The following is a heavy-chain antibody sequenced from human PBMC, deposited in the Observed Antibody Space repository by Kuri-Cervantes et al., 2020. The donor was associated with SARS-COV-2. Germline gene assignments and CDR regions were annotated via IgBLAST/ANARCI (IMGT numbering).Heavy chain of an antibody. J-gene: IGHJ4*02. CDR2: IRNKDQGYTT. CDR3: SRAGPGVSWDF. Sequence: GGSLRLSCAASGFTFSDHTMDWVRQAPGKGLEWVGRIRNKDQGYTTYYAASVKGRFTISRDDSKDSLYLQLNSLKSEDTALYYCSRAGPGVSWDFRGQGTLVTVSS. V-gene: IGHV3-72*01. D-gene: IGHD2-8*01. CDR1: GFTFSDHT.